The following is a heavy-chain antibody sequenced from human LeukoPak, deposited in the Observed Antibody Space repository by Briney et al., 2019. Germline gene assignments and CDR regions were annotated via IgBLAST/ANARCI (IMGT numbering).Heavy chain of an antibody. Sequence: SVKVSCKASGGTFSSYAISWVRQAPGQGLGWMGGIIPIFGTANYARKFQGRVTITADESTSTAYMELSSLRSEDTAVYYCARGAAVAGTDYYYGMDVWGQGTTVTVSS. V-gene: IGHV1-69*13. D-gene: IGHD6-19*01. CDR2: IIPIFGTA. CDR1: GGTFSSYA. J-gene: IGHJ6*02. CDR3: ARGAAVAGTDYYYGMDV.